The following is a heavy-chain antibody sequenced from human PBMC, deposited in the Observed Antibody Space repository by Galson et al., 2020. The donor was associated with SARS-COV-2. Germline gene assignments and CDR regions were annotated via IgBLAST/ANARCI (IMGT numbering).Heavy chain of an antibody. CDR3: ARDQGYRSGWVEY. CDR2: ISAYNGNT. CDR1: GYTFNSYG. D-gene: IGHD6-19*01. J-gene: IGHJ4*02. Sequence: ASVKVSCKASGYTFNSYGISWVRQAPGQGLEWMGWISAYNGNTNYAQKLQGRVTMTTDTSTSTDYMELRSLRSDDTAVYYCARDQGYRSGWVEYCAQGTLVTFSS. V-gene: IGHV1-18*01.